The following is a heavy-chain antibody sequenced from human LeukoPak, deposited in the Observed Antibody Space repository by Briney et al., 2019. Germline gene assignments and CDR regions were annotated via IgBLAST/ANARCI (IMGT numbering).Heavy chain of an antibody. CDR1: GFTFSSYW. Sequence: WESLRLSCAASGFTFSSYWMHWVRQAPGKGLVWVSRFNSDGSSYADSVKGRFTISRDNAKNTLYLQMNSLRAEDTAVYYCARVRSGYYYDYWGQGTLVTVS. CDR2: FNSDGS. CDR3: ARVRSGYYYDY. D-gene: IGHD3-22*01. J-gene: IGHJ4*02. V-gene: IGHV3-74*01.